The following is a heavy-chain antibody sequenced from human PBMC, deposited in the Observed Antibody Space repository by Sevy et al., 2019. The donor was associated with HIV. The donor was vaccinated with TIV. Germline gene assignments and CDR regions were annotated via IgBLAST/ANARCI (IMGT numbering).Heavy chain of an antibody. CDR3: GGSGWYGIWYYYYGMDV. CDR2: ISSSGSTI. V-gene: IGHV3-48*03. CDR1: GFTFSSYE. D-gene: IGHD6-19*01. Sequence: GGSLRLSCAASGFTFSSYEMNWVRQAPGKGLEWVSYISSSGSTIYYADSVKGRFTISRDNAKNSLYLQMNSLRAEDTAVDYCGGSGWYGIWYYYYGMDVWGQGTTVTVSS. J-gene: IGHJ6*02.